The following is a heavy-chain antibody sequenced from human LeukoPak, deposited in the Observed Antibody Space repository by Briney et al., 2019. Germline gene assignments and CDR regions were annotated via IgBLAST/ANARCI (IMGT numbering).Heavy chain of an antibody. D-gene: IGHD6-13*01. CDR3: ARQRRAAAASTKSYYFDY. J-gene: IGHJ4*02. V-gene: IGHV5-51*01. CDR2: FYPGDSNT. CDR1: GYSFTSYW. Sequence: GEPLKISCKGSGYSFTSYWIGWVRQLPGKGLEWMGIFYPGDSNTRNSPSLQGQVTTSADKSISTAYLQWSSLKASDTAMYYCARQRRAAAASTKSYYFDYWGQGTLVTVSS.